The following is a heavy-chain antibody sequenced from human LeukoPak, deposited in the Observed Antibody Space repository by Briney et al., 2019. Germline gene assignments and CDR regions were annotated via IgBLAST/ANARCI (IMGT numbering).Heavy chain of an antibody. CDR1: GFTFSSYG. D-gene: IGHD3-10*01. CDR3: AKRGSGSYSSAYVDY. Sequence: PGGSLRLSCAASGFTFSSYGMHWVRQAPAKGLEWVAFIRYDGSNKYYADSLKGRFTISRDNSKNTLYLQMNSLRAEDTAVYYCAKRGSGSYSSAYVDYWGQGTLVTVSS. J-gene: IGHJ4*02. CDR2: IRYDGSNK. V-gene: IGHV3-30*02.